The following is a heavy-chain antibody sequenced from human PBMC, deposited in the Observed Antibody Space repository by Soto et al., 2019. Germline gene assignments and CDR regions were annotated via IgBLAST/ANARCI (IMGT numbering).Heavy chain of an antibody. CDR2: IYYSGST. CDR1: GGSISSYY. V-gene: IGHV4-59*01. Sequence: LETLSLTCTVSGGSISSYYWSWIRQPPGKGLEWIGYIYYSGSTNYNPPLKSRVTISVDTSKNQFSLKLSAVTAADTAVYYCARVAPYSSSFSFDYGGQGTLVTVSS. CDR3: ARVAPYSSSFSFDY. D-gene: IGHD6-6*01. J-gene: IGHJ4*02.